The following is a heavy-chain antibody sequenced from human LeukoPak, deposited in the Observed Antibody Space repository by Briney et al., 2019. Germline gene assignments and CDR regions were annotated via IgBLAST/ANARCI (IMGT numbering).Heavy chain of an antibody. CDR2: IYHSGST. V-gene: IGHV4-30-2*01. CDR3: ARGSRGAFDI. CDR1: GDSIRTYY. Sequence: SETLSLTCTVSGDSIRTYYWSWIRQPPGKGLEWIGYIYHSGSTYYNPSLKSRVTISVDRSKNQFSLKLSSVTAADTAVYYCARGSRGAFDIWGQGTMVTVS. J-gene: IGHJ3*02.